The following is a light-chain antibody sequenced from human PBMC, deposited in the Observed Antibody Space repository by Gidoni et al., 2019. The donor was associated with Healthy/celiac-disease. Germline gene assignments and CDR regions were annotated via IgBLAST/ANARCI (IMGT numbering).Light chain of an antibody. CDR2: GAS. Sequence: EIVLTQSPGTLSLSPGERATLSCRASQSVSSSYLAWYQQKPGQAPRLLISGASSRATGIPDSFICSGSGTDFTLPISRLEPEDFAVYYCQQYGSSPRTFGQGTKVEIK. J-gene: IGKJ1*01. CDR3: QQYGSSPRT. V-gene: IGKV3-20*01. CDR1: QSVSSSY.